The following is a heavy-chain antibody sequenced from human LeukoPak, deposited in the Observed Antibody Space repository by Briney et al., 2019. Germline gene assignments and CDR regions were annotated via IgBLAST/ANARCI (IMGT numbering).Heavy chain of an antibody. Sequence: PGGSLRLSCAASGFAFSSYWMSWIRQAPGKGLEWVANIKQDGSDKYYVDSVKGRFTISRDNPKNSLYLQMNSLRAEDTAVYYCAREGVGTFDYWGQGTLVTVSS. CDR1: GFAFSSYW. V-gene: IGHV3-7*04. CDR3: AREGVGTFDY. CDR2: IKQDGSDK. D-gene: IGHD1-1*01. J-gene: IGHJ4*02.